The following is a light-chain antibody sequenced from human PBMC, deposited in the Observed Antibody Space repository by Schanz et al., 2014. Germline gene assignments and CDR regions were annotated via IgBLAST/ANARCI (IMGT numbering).Light chain of an antibody. Sequence: EIVLTQSPGTLSLSPGERATLSCRASQSVDSSYLAWYQQRPGRAPRLLIYGTSSRATGIPDRFGGSGSGTDFTLTISRLEPEDFAVYYCQQYFTSPPRMTFGQGTRLEIK. CDR3: QQYFTSPPRMT. CDR1: QSVDSSY. J-gene: IGKJ5*01. V-gene: IGKV3-20*01. CDR2: GTS.